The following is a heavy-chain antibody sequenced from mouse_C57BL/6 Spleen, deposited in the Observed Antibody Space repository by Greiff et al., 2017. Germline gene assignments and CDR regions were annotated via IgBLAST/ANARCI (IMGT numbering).Heavy chain of an antibody. CDR3: ARNAYYKEGFDY. V-gene: IGHV3-6*01. CDR1: GYSITSGYY. D-gene: IGHD2-12*01. CDR2: ISYDGSN. J-gene: IGHJ2*01. Sequence: EVQRVESGPGLVKPSQSLSLTCSVTGYSITSGYYWNWIRQFPGNKLEWMGYISYDGSNNYNPSLKNRISITRDTSKNQFFLKLNSVTTEDTATYYCARNAYYKEGFDYWGQGTTLTVSS.